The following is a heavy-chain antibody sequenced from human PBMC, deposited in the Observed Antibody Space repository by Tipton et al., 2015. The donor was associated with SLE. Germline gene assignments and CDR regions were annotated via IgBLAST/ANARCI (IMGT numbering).Heavy chain of an antibody. CDR3: ARQSDTTMVAYFDS. D-gene: IGHD5-18*01. CDR1: GYSISSSYY. Sequence: TLSLTCTVSGYSISSSYYWSWIRQPPGKGLEWIGYIYYSGKTDYNPSLKSRVTISVDTSKNQFSLKLSSVTAADTAVYYCARQSDTTMVAYFDSWGQGTVVTVSS. CDR2: IYYSGKT. V-gene: IGHV4-59*01. J-gene: IGHJ4*02.